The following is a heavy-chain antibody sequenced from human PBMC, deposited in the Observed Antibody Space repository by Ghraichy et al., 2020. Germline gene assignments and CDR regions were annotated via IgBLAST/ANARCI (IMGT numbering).Heavy chain of an antibody. CDR1: GGSISSYY. CDR2: IYTSGST. Sequence: SETLSLTCTVSGGSISSYYWSWIRQPAGKGLEWIGRIYTSGSTNYNSYLKSRVTMSVATSKNQLVLKLSSVAAADTAVYYCAGGLYYYGSGSEEGWGDYSLFSMYF. J-gene: IGHJ2*01. D-gene: IGHD3-10*01. CDR3: AGGLYYYGSGSEEGWGDYSLFSMYF. V-gene: IGHV4-4*07.